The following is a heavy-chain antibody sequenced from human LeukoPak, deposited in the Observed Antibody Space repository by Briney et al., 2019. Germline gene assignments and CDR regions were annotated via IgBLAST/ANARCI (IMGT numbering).Heavy chain of an antibody. CDR3: TRRHDYGDYLNRFDP. D-gene: IGHD4-17*01. CDR2: IKSKTDGGTT. Sequence: GGSLRLSCAASEFPFSNAWMSWVRQAPGKGLEWVGRIKSKTDGGTTDYAAPVKGRFTISRDDSKNTLYLQMNSLKTEDTAVYYCTRRHDYGDYLNRFDPWGQGTLVTVSS. V-gene: IGHV3-15*01. J-gene: IGHJ5*02. CDR1: EFPFSNAW.